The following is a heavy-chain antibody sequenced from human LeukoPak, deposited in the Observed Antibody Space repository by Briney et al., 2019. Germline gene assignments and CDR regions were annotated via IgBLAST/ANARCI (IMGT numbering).Heavy chain of an antibody. CDR1: GGSFSSYY. Sequence: SETLSLTCAVYGGSFSSYYWSWIRQPPGKGLEWIGEINHSGSTNYNPSLKSRVTISVDTSKDQFSLKLSSVTAADTAVYYCARLESGSYLGYWGQGTLVTVSS. CDR2: INHSGST. V-gene: IGHV4-34*01. J-gene: IGHJ4*02. CDR3: ARLESGSYLGY. D-gene: IGHD1-26*01.